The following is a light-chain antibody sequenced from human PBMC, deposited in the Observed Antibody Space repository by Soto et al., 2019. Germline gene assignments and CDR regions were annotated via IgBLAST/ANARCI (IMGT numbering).Light chain of an antibody. CDR2: EGS. Sequence: QSALTQPASVSGSPGQAITISCTGTSSDVGNYNLVSWYQHDPGKAPKLLIYEGSKRPSGVSDRFSGSKSGNTASLTISGLQAEDEADYYCCSYASSSTYVFGPGTQLTVL. J-gene: IGLJ1*01. CDR1: SSDVGNYNL. V-gene: IGLV2-23*01. CDR3: CSYASSSTYV.